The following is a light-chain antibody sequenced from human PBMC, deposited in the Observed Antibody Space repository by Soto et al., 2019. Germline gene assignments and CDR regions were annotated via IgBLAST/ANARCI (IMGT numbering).Light chain of an antibody. Sequence: EMVMTQSPATLSVSPGERATLSCRASQSVSSNLAWYQQKPGQAPRLLIHGASTRATGIPARFSGSGSGTEFTLTISSLQSEDFAVYYCQQYNIWLPGTVGQGTKVEIK. CDR3: QQYNIWLPGT. CDR2: GAS. V-gene: IGKV3-15*01. J-gene: IGKJ1*01. CDR1: QSVSSN.